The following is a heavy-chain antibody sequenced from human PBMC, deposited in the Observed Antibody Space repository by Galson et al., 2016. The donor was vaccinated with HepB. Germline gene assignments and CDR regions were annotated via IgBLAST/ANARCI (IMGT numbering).Heavy chain of an antibody. CDR2: INWNRGTV. Sequence: SLRLSCAASGFTFDDYAMHWVRHSPGKGLEWVAGINWNRGTVFYADSVKGRFTISRDNSKNTLFLQVRSLRAEDTAVYFCATERPCGADCDTYLESWGRGTLPTVSS. V-gene: IGHV3-9*01. J-gene: IGHJ4*02. CDR3: ATERPCGADCDTYLES. CDR1: GFTFDDYA. D-gene: IGHD2-21*02.